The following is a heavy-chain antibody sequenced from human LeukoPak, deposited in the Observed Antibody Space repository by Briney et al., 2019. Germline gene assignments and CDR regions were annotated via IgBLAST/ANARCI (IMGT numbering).Heavy chain of an antibody. J-gene: IGHJ4*02. CDR1: GFPFSNYA. Sequence: GGSLRLSCAASGFPFSNYAMNWVRQASGKGLQWVSTISGSGVSTYFADSVKGRFTVSRDNSKNTLYLQMNSLRAEDTAVYYCAKGLRYFDWYDYWGQGTLVTVSS. CDR3: AKGLRYFDWYDY. D-gene: IGHD3-9*01. CDR2: ISGSGVST. V-gene: IGHV3-23*01.